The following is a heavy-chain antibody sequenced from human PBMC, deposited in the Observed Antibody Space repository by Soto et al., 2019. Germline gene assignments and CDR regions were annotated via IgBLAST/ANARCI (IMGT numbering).Heavy chain of an antibody. V-gene: IGHV2-26*01. J-gene: IGHJ1*01. CDR2: IFSNDEK. CDR1: GFSLSNARMG. D-gene: IGHD3-10*01. CDR3: ARRDGWGVPEYFQH. Sequence: QVTLKESGPVLVNPTETLTLTCTVSGFSLSNARMGVSWIRQPPGKALEWLAHIFSNDEKSYSTSLQSRLTISKDTSKSQVVLTMTNMDPVDTATYYCARRDGWGVPEYFQHWGQGTLVTVSS.